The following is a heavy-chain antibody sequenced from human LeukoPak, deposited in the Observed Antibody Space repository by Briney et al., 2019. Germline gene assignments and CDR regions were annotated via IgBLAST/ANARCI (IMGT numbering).Heavy chain of an antibody. V-gene: IGHV3-48*01. D-gene: IGHD1-26*01. CDR1: ELTLSSHS. Sequence: PGGSLRLSCAASELTLSSHSMNWVRQAPGKGLEWVSYISSSSYTIYYADSVKGRFAISRDNSKNTLYLQMNSLRAEDTAVYYCARVGEGAAKDWGQGTLVTVSS. CDR3: ARVGEGAAKD. J-gene: IGHJ4*02. CDR2: ISSSSYTI.